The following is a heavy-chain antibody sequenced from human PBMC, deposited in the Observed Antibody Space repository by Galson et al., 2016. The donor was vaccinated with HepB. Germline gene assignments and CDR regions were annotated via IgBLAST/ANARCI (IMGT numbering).Heavy chain of an antibody. J-gene: IGHJ5*02. CDR2: VFYSGTT. V-gene: IGHV4-39*01. D-gene: IGHD1-26*01. CDR1: GASIRNSVYY. CDR3: ARRGGSVGATSFDL. Sequence: ETLSLTCSVSGASIRNSVYYWGWIRQPPGKGLEWIGSVFYSGTTYYNPSLKSRLTISVDTSKHQFSLKLTSVTAADTSVYYCARRGGSVGATSFDLWGQGTLVIVSS.